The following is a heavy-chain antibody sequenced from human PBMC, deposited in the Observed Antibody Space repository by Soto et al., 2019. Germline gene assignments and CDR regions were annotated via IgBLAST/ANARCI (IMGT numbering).Heavy chain of an antibody. Sequence: GASVKVSCKASGYTFTGYYMHWVRQAPGQGLEWMGWINPNSGGTNYAQKFQGWVTMTRDTSISTAYMELSRLRSDDTAMYYCARHKVAPVAGHFDYWGQGTLVTVSS. CDR1: GYTFTGYY. CDR2: INPNSGGT. CDR3: ARHKVAPVAGHFDY. J-gene: IGHJ4*02. V-gene: IGHV1-2*04. D-gene: IGHD6-19*01.